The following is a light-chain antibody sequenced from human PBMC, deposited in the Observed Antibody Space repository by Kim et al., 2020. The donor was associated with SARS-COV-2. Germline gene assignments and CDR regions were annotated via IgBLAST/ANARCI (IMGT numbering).Light chain of an antibody. V-gene: IGKV2-30*01. CDR3: MQGTVWPYT. Sequence: QPATISCRSSKSIVFTDGNTYLTWFQQRPGHSPRRLIYEVSKRDSGAPDRISGSGSGTDLTLKISRVEAEDVGVYYCMQGTVWPYTFGQGTKLEI. CDR1: KSIVFTDGNTY. J-gene: IGKJ2*01. CDR2: EVS.